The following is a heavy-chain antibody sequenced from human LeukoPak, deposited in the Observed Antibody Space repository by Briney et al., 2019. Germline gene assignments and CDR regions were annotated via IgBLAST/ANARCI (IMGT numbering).Heavy chain of an antibody. Sequence: GGSLRLSCAASGFTFSSYAMSWVRQAPGKGLEWVSAISGSGGSTYYADSVKGRFTISRDNSKNTLYLQMNSLRAEDTAVYYCAKDPGGDGYNFEWFDPWGQGTLVTVSS. CDR3: AKDPGGDGYNFEWFDP. V-gene: IGHV3-23*01. CDR1: GFTFSSYA. D-gene: IGHD5-24*01. J-gene: IGHJ5*02. CDR2: ISGSGGST.